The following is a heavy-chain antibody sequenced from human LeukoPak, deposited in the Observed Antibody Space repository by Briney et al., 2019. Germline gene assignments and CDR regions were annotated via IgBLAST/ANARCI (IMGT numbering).Heavy chain of an antibody. CDR3: ASQIVGDGFDI. CDR2: INPSGGST. J-gene: IGHJ3*02. CDR1: RYSFTSYY. Sequence: ASVKVSCKASRYSFTSYYMHWVRQAPGQGLEWMGIINPSGGSTSYAQKFQGRVTMTRDTSTSTVYMELSSLRSEDTAVYYCASQIVGDGFDIWGQGTMVTVSS. D-gene: IGHD3-22*01. V-gene: IGHV1-46*01.